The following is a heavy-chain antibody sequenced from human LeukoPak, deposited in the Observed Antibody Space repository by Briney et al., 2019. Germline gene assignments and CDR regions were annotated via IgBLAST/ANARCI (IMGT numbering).Heavy chain of an antibody. D-gene: IGHD5-12*01. CDR2: IYSSGTN. CDR3: AREPTSGREPTSGRPLDY. CDR1: GASISGYF. Sequence: PSETLSLTCTVSGASISGYFWSWGRQPAGKGLEWIGRIYSSGTNNYNPSLKSRVTLSLDTSKNHFSLNLPSVPAANTAVYYCAREPTSGREPTSGRPLDYWGQGTLVTVSS. V-gene: IGHV4-4*07. J-gene: IGHJ4*02.